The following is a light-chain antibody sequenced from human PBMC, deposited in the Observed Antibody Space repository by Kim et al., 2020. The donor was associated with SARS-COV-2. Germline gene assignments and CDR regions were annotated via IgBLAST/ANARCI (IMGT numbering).Light chain of an antibody. J-gene: IGLJ3*02. Sequence: GRRVTSSSTGRSSNIAAGYDVHWYQQLPGTAPKRLIYGNSNRPSGVPDRFSGSKSGTSASLAITGLQAEDEADFYCQSYDSSLSGVFGGGTKLTVL. CDR2: GNS. V-gene: IGLV1-40*01. CDR3: QSYDSSLSGV. CDR1: SSNIAAGYD.